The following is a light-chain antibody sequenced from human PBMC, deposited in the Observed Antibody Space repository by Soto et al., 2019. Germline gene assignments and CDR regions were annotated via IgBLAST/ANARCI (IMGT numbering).Light chain of an antibody. Sequence: QPVLTQSPSASASLGASVKLTCTMSSGHSSYAIAWHQQQPEKGPRYLTKLSSDGSHSKGNGIPDRFSGSSSGAERYLTMSSLQSEDEADYYCQTWDTGARVVFGGGTKLTVL. CDR2: LSSDGSH. J-gene: IGLJ2*01. V-gene: IGLV4-69*01. CDR1: SGHSSYA. CDR3: QTWDTGARVV.